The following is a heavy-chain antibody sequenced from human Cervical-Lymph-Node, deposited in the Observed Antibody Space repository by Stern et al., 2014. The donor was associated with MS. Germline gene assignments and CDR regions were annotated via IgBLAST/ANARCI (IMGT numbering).Heavy chain of an antibody. CDR3: ARGGAVTSSEYYFDY. Sequence: VQLVESGGGVVQPGRSLRLSCAASGFTFSSYGMHWVRQAPGKGLEWVAVIWYDGSNKYYADSVKGRFTISRDNSKNTLYLQMNSLRAEDTAVYYCARGGAVTSSEYYFDYWGQGTLVTVSS. CDR2: IWYDGSNK. CDR1: GFTFSSYG. J-gene: IGHJ4*02. V-gene: IGHV3-33*01. D-gene: IGHD4-17*01.